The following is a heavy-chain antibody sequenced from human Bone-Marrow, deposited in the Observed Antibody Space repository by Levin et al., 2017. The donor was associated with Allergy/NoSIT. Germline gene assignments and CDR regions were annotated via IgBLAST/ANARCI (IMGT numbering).Heavy chain of an antibody. J-gene: IGHJ4*02. CDR3: ARRGDSGRSFDY. Sequence: TSETLSLTCSVSGGSISSSTYYWGWIRQPPGKGLEWIGSIYSSGSTYYNPSLKSRVTISVDTSKNQFSLNLSSVTAADTAIYYCARRGDSGRSFDYWGQGTMVTVSS. V-gene: IGHV4-39*01. CDR2: IYSSGST. D-gene: IGHD2-21*01. CDR1: GGSISSSTYY.